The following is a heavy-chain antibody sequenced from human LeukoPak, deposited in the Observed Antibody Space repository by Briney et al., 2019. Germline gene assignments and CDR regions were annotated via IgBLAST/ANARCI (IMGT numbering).Heavy chain of an antibody. Sequence: SETLSLTCAVSGYSISSGYYWGWIRQPPGKGLEWIGSIYHSGSTYYNPSLKSRVTISVDTSKNQFPLKLSSVTAADTAVYYCARTDEYCGGDCYHFDYWGQGTLVTVSS. CDR2: IYHSGST. CDR3: ARTDEYCGGDCYHFDY. V-gene: IGHV4-38-2*01. J-gene: IGHJ4*02. D-gene: IGHD2-21*01. CDR1: GYSISSGYY.